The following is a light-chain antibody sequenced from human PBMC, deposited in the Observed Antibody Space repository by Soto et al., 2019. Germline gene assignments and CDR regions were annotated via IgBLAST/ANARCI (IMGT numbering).Light chain of an antibody. V-gene: IGKV1-33*01. Sequence: DIQMTQSPSSLSASVGDSVTITCQASQDISKYLNWYQQKPGKAPKLLIYDASNLETGVPSRFSGSGSGTAFTFTISSLQPEDVATYYCKQYDSLPPLFTFGPGTKVAIK. CDR2: DAS. J-gene: IGKJ3*01. CDR1: QDISKY. CDR3: KQYDSLPPLFT.